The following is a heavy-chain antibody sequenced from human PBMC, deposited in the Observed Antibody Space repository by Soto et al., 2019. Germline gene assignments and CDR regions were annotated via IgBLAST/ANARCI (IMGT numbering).Heavy chain of an antibody. D-gene: IGHD1-26*01. J-gene: IGHJ6*03. CDR2: VYYNGDT. V-gene: IGHV4-39*07. CDR1: GGSVSSGSFY. CDR3: ARVVTPLVQSLYRHYYYMDV. Sequence: SETLSLTCSVSGGSVSSGSFYWGWIRQPPGKGLEWIGNVYYNGDTSYNPSLKSRVTISVDTSKNQFSLKLSSVTAADTAIYFCARVVTPLVQSLYRHYYYMDVWGKGTTVTVSS.